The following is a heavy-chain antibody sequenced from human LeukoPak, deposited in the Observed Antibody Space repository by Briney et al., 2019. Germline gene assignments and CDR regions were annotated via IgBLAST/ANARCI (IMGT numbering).Heavy chain of an antibody. D-gene: IGHD5-18*01. Sequence: PGGSLRLSCAASGFTFSSYSMNWVRQAPGKGLEWVSYISSSSSTIYYADSVKGRFTISRDNAKNSLYLQMNSLRAEDTAVYYCARDRGGHVDTAMVTGGFDYWGQGTLVTVSS. CDR2: ISSSSSTI. CDR1: GFTFSSYS. V-gene: IGHV3-48*04. J-gene: IGHJ4*02. CDR3: ARDRGGHVDTAMVTGGFDY.